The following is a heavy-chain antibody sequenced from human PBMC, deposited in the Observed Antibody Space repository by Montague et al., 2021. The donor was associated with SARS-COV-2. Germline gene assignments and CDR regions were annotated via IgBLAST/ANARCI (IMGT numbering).Heavy chain of an antibody. D-gene: IGHD3-16*02. V-gene: IGHV4-34*01. J-gene: IGHJ6*02. Sequence: SETLSLTCAVYGGSFSGYYWTWIRQPPGKGLEWIGEINHSGSTNYNPSLKSRVTISVDTSKYQFSLKLRSVTAADTAVYYYARGQPPRITFGGIISYGLDVWGQGTTATVSS. CDR2: INHSGST. CDR1: GGSFSGYY. CDR3: ARGQPPRITFGGIISYGLDV.